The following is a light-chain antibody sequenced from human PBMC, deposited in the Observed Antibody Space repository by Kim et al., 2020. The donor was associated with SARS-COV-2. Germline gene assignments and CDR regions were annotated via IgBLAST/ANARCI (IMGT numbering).Light chain of an antibody. CDR3: MQGLETYT. CDR1: QSLLHSNGYNY. V-gene: IGKV2-28*01. Sequence: DIVMTQSPLSLPVTPGEPASISCRSSQSLLHSNGYNYLDWYLQKPGQSPQLLIFLGSNRASGVPERFSGGGSGTDFTLKISRVEAEDVGVYYCMQGLETYTFGQGTKVDIK. J-gene: IGKJ2*01. CDR2: LGS.